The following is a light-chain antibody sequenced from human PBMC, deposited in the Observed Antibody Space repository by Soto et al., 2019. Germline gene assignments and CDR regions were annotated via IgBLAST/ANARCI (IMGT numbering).Light chain of an antibody. V-gene: IGLV2-8*01. CDR1: SSDVGGYNY. Sequence: QSALTQPPSASGSPGQSVTISCTGSSSDVGGYNYVSWYQQHQGKVPKLMVYEVNKRPSGVPDRFSGSKSGNTASLTVSGLQGEDEADYYCTSYAGGNNVFGTGTKLTVL. CDR2: EVN. J-gene: IGLJ1*01. CDR3: TSYAGGNNV.